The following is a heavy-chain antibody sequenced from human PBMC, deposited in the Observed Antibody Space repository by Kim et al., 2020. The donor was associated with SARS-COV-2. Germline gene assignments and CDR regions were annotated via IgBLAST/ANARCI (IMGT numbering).Heavy chain of an antibody. Sequence: SGKGRYNTSRDNAKNTLYLQMNSLRAEDTAVYYCVRSSPRVLRYPYYFDYWGQGTLVTVSS. CDR3: VRSSPRVLRYPYYFDY. V-gene: IGHV3-11*06. J-gene: IGHJ4*02. D-gene: IGHD3-9*01.